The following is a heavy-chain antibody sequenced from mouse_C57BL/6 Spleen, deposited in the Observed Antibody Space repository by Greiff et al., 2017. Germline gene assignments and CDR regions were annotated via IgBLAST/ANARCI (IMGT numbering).Heavy chain of an antibody. V-gene: IGHV1-80*01. Sequence: QVQLKQSGAELVKPGASVTISCKASGYAFSSYWMNWVKQRPGKGLEGIGQIYPGDGDTNYNGKFKGKATLTADKSSSTAYMQLSSLTSEDSAVYFCARYDGYTWFAYWGQGTLVTVSA. CDR3: ARYDGYTWFAY. CDR2: IYPGDGDT. J-gene: IGHJ3*01. D-gene: IGHD2-3*01. CDR1: GYAFSSYW.